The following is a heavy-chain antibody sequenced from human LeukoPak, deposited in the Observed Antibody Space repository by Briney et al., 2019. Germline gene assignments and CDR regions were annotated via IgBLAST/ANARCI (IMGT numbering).Heavy chain of an antibody. CDR1: GFIFSSNY. V-gene: IGHV3-23*01. CDR3: AKLQDIVVVPDWFDP. CDR2: ISGSGGST. D-gene: IGHD2-2*01. J-gene: IGHJ5*02. Sequence: GGSLRLSCAASGFIFSSNYMNWVRQAPGKGLEWVSAISGSGGSTYYADSVKGRFTISRDNSKNTLYLQMNSLRAEDTAVYYCAKLQDIVVVPDWFDPWGQGALVTVSS.